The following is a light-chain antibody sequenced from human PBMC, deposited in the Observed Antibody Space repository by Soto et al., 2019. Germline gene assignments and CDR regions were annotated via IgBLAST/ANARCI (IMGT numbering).Light chain of an antibody. CDR3: QQSYSTLRWT. CDR1: QSISSY. V-gene: IGKV1-39*01. Sequence: DIQMTQSPSSRSASVGDRVTITCRASQSISSYLNWYQQKPGKAPKLLIYAASSLQSGVPSRFSGSGSGTDFTLTISSLQPEDFATYYCQQSYSTLRWTFGQGTKVEIK. J-gene: IGKJ1*01. CDR2: AAS.